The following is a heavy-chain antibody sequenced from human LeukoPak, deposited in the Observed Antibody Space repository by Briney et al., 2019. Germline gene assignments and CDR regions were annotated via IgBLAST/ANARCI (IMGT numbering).Heavy chain of an antibody. D-gene: IGHD5-18*01. V-gene: IGHV3-48*01. Sequence: GGSLRLSCAASGFTFSSYSMNWVRQAPGKGLEWVSYISSSSSTIYYADSVKGRFTISRDNSKNTLYLQMNSLRAEDTAVYYCAKISPLNTAMVTFWLLGAFDIWGQGTMVTVSS. CDR2: ISSSSSTI. CDR3: AKISPLNTAMVTFWLLGAFDI. CDR1: GFTFSSYS. J-gene: IGHJ3*02.